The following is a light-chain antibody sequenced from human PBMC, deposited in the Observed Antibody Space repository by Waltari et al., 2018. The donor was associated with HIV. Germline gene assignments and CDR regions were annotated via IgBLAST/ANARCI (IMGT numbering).Light chain of an antibody. V-gene: IGKV1-12*02. Sequence: IQMTQSPSSVSASLGDTVTITCRPSQDIYNWLAWYQKRPERAPKLLIFATSTLHSGAPSRFSGSASGTNFTLTINTLQPEDVGIYYCQQTATVPYTFGQGTKIEFK. CDR3: QQTATVPYT. CDR1: QDIYNW. J-gene: IGKJ2*01. CDR2: ATS.